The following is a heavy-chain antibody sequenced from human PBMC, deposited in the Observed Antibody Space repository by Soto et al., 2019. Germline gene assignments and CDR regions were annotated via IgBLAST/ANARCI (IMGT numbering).Heavy chain of an antibody. V-gene: IGHV4-39*07. D-gene: IGHD6-6*01. Sequence: PSETLSLTCTVSGGSISSSSYYWGWIRQPPGKGLEWIGSIYYSGSTYYNPSLKSRVTISVDTSKNQFSLKLSSVTAADTAVYYCARGVVENSSPDYYYYYMDVWGKGTTVTVSS. CDR1: GGSISSSSYY. CDR2: IYYSGST. CDR3: ARGVVENSSPDYYYYYMDV. J-gene: IGHJ6*03.